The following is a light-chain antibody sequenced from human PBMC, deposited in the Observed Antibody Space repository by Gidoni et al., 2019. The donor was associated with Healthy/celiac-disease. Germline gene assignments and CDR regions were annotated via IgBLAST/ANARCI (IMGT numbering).Light chain of an antibody. CDR2: GAS. Sequence: IVLTQSPGTLSLSPGERATLSCRASQRVSSSYLAWYQQKPGQAPRLLIYGASSRATGIPDRFSGSGSGTDFTLTISRLDPEDFAVYYCQQYGSSPFAFGQGTKLEIK. J-gene: IGKJ2*01. V-gene: IGKV3-20*01. CDR3: QQYGSSPFA. CDR1: QRVSSSY.